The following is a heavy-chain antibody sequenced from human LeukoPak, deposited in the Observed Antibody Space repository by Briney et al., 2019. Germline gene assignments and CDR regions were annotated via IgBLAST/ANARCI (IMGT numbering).Heavy chain of an antibody. J-gene: IGHJ4*02. Sequence: GGSLRLSCAVSGYTLSNFAVNWVRQAPGKGLEWVSVIYSGGSTYYADSVKGRFTISRDNSNNTLYLQMNSLRAEDTAVYYCARGHLPIATLGGFDYWGQGTLVTVSS. CDR1: GYTLSNFA. CDR3: ARGHLPIATLGGFDY. D-gene: IGHD5-24*01. V-gene: IGHV3-66*02. CDR2: IYSGGST.